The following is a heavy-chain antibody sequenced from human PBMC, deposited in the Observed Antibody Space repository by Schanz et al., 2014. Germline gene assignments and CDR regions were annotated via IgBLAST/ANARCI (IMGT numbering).Heavy chain of an antibody. Sequence: EVQLLESGGGLVQPGGSLRLSCAASGFTFGDYAMTWVRQAPGKGLEWVSAISASGGTTYYADSVKGRFTISRDNSKNTLYLQMNSLRAEDTAVYFCAKIERNEDWGQGTLVTVSS. CDR2: ISASGGTT. CDR1: GFTFGDYA. J-gene: IGHJ4*02. D-gene: IGHD1-1*01. CDR3: AKIERNED. V-gene: IGHV3-23*01.